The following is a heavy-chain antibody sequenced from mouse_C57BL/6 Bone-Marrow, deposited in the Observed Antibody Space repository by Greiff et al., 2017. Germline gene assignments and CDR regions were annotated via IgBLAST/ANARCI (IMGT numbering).Heavy chain of an antibody. V-gene: IGHV5-6*02. CDR2: ISSGGSYT. CDR3: ARRGDYDEGAWFAY. Sequence: EVNLVESGGDLVKPGGSLKLSCAASGFTFSSYGMSWVRQTPDKRLEWVATISSGGSYTYYPDSVKGRFTISRANAKNTLYLQMSSLKSEDTAMYYCARRGDYDEGAWFAYWGQGTLVTVSA. D-gene: IGHD2-4*01. CDR1: GFTFSSYG. J-gene: IGHJ3*01.